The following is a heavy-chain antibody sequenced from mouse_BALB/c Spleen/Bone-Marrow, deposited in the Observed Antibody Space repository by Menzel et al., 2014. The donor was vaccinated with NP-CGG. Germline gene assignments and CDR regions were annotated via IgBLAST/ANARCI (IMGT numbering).Heavy chain of an antibody. CDR1: GYSFTGYF. J-gene: IGHJ2*01. CDR3: VRGKDGYCSFDC. Sequence: VQLQQSGPELVKPGASVKISCKASGYSFTGYFMNWVKQSHGKSLEWIGRINPYNGDTFYNQKFKGKATLTVDKSSSTVHMELLSVTSEDSAVYYCVRGKDGYCSFDCWGQGTTLTISS. D-gene: IGHD2-3*01. CDR2: INPYNGDT. V-gene: IGHV1-37*01.